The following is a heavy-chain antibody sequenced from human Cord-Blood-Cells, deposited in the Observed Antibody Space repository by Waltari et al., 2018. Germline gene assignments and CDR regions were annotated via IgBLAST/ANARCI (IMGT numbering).Heavy chain of an antibody. CDR2: IIPSFGTA. CDR1: GGTFSSYA. CDR3: AVDTAMVYSFDY. V-gene: IGHV1-69*12. J-gene: IGHJ4*02. Sequence: QVQLVQSGAEVKKPGSSVKVSCKASGGTFSSYAISWLRQAPGQGLEWMGGIIPSFGTANYGEKFQGRVTSTADESTSTAYMELSSLRSEDTAVYYCAVDTAMVYSFDYWGQGTLVTVSS. D-gene: IGHD5-18*01.